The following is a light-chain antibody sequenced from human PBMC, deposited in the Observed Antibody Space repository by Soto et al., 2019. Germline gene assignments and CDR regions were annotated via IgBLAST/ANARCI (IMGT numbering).Light chain of an antibody. CDR3: QQYNSYWT. Sequence: DIKMTQSPSTLFASVGDRVTITCRASQSISSWLAWYQQKPGKAPKLLIYDASSLESGVPSRFSGSGSGTEFTLTISSLQPDDFATYYCQQYNSYWTFGQGTKVDIK. CDR1: QSISSW. V-gene: IGKV1-5*01. CDR2: DAS. J-gene: IGKJ1*01.